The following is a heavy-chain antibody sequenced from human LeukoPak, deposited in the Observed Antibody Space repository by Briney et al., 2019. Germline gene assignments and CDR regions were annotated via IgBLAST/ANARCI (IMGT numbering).Heavy chain of an antibody. CDR3: ARDGGYYYDSSGYDY. D-gene: IGHD3-22*01. CDR2: IKQDGSEE. V-gene: IGHV3-7*01. CDR1: GFTFSSYW. Sequence: GGSLRLSCAASGFTFSSYWMSWVRQAPGKGLEWVANIKQDGSEEYYVDSVKGRFTISRDNAKSSLYLQMNSLRAEDTAVYYCARDGGYYYDSSGYDYWGQGTLVTVSS. J-gene: IGHJ4*02.